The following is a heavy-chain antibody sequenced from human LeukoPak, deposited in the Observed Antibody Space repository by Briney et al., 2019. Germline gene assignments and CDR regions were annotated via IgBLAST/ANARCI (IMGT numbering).Heavy chain of an antibody. V-gene: IGHV3-30*03. D-gene: IGHD3-22*01. CDR2: ISYDGSNK. CDR1: GFTFSSYG. Sequence: GESLKISCAASGFTFSSYGMHWVRQAPGKGLEWVAVISYDGSNKYYADSVKGRFTISRDNAKNSLYLQMNSLRAEDTAVYYCARAPAHYYDSSDHYYVGESYFDYWGQGTLVTVSS. CDR3: ARAPAHYYDSSDHYYVGESYFDY. J-gene: IGHJ4*02.